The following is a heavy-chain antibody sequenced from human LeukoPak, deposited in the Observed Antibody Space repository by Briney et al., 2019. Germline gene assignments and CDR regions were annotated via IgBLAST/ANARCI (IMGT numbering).Heavy chain of an antibody. Sequence: SETLSLTCTVSDGSISNYYWTWIRQPPGEGLEWLGYIYYSGGTSYNPSLKSRVAISIDTSKNQFSLKLSSVTAADTAVYYCARLRGYYYESSGYASDWFDPWGQGTLVTVSS. V-gene: IGHV4-59*01. CDR3: ARLRGYYYESSGYASDWFDP. CDR1: DGSISNYY. J-gene: IGHJ5*01. CDR2: IYYSGGT. D-gene: IGHD3-22*01.